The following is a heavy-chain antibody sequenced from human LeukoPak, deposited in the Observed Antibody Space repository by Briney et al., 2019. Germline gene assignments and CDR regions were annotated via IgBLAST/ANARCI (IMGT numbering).Heavy chain of an antibody. D-gene: IGHD3-10*01. V-gene: IGHV6-1*01. CDR2: TYYRSKWYN. CDR1: GDSVSSNSAA. Sequence: SQTLSLTCAISGDSVSSNSAAWTWIRQSPSRGLEWLGRTYYRSKWYNDYAVSVKSRITINPDTSKNQFSLQLNSVTPEDTAVYYCARDRITMVRGVIMGNWFDPWGQGTLVTVSS. CDR3: ARDRITMVRGVIMGNWFDP. J-gene: IGHJ5*02.